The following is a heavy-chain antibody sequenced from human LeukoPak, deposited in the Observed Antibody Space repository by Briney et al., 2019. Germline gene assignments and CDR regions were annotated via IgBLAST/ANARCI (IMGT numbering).Heavy chain of an antibody. CDR1: GFTFTAYS. J-gene: IGHJ4*02. Sequence: GGSLRLSCAASGFTFTAYSMNWVRQVPGKGLEWLSYISTSSTTIYYADSVKGRFTISRDNAKNSPYLQMNSLRAEDTAIYYCATRIDYWGQGTLVTVSS. CDR2: ISTSSTTI. CDR3: ATRIDY. V-gene: IGHV3-48*04.